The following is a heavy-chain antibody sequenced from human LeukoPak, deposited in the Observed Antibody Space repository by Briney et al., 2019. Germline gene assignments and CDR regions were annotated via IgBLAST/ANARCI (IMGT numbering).Heavy chain of an antibody. V-gene: IGHV3-15*01. CDR1: GFTFSNAW. CDR2: VKRKSDGGTT. J-gene: IGHJ4*02. D-gene: IGHD6-25*01. Sequence: PGGSLRLSCAASGFTFSNAWMSWVRQAPGKGLEWVGRVKRKSDGGTTDLAAPVKGRFTMSRDDSKDTLYLQMNSLRIEDTAVYHCATGGHYFGAWGQGILVTVSS. CDR3: ATGGHYFGA.